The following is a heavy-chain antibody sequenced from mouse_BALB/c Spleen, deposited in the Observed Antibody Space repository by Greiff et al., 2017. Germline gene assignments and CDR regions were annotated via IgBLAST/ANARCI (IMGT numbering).Heavy chain of an antibody. Sequence: EVQLVESGGGLVQPGGSRKLSCAASGFTFSSFGMHWVRQAPEKGLEWVAYISSGSSTIYYADTVKGRFTISRDNPKNTLFLQMTSLRSEDTAMYYCAREAYYDDYAMDYWGQGTSVTVSS. J-gene: IGHJ4*01. D-gene: IGHD2-4*01. CDR1: GFTFSSFG. V-gene: IGHV5-17*02. CDR3: AREAYYDDYAMDY. CDR2: ISSGSSTI.